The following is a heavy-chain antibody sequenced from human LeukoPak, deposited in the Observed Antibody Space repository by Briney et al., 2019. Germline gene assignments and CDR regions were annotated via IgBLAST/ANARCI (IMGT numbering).Heavy chain of an antibody. D-gene: IGHD5-12*01. CDR1: GYTFTGYY. V-gene: IGHV1-2*02. CDR3: ARAPRIVATDSFDY. CDR2: INPNSGGT. J-gene: IGHJ4*02. Sequence: ASVKVSCKASGYTFTGYYMHWVRQAPGQELEWMGWINPNSGGTNYAQKVQGRVTMTRDTSISTAYMELSRLRSDDTAVYYCARAPRIVATDSFDYWGQGTLVTVSS.